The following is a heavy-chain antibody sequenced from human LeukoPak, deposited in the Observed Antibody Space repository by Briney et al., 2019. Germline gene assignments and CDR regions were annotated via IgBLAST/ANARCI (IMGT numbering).Heavy chain of an antibody. CDR2: IIPIFGTA. CDR1: GGTFSSYA. V-gene: IGHV1-69*05. Sequence: SVKVSCKASGGTFSSYAISWVRQAPGQGLEWRGGIIPIFGTANYAQKFQGRVTITTDESTSTAYMELSSLRSEDTAVYYCARSAVGVVPAPRAWFDPWGQGTLVTVSS. J-gene: IGHJ5*02. CDR3: ARSAVGVVPAPRAWFDP. D-gene: IGHD2-2*01.